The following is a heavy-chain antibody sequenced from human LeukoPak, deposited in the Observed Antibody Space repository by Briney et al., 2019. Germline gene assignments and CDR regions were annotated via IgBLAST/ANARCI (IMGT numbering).Heavy chain of an antibody. CDR1: GGSISSSSYY. V-gene: IGHV4-39*01. D-gene: IGHD3-22*01. Sequence: SETLSLTCTVSGGSISSSSYYWGWIRPPPGKGLEWVGSIYYSGSTYYNPSLKSRVTISVDTAKNQFSLKLSSVTAADTAVYYCARSGGYYDSSRAFDYWGQGTLVTVSS. CDR3: ARSGGYYDSSRAFDY. J-gene: IGHJ4*02. CDR2: IYYSGST.